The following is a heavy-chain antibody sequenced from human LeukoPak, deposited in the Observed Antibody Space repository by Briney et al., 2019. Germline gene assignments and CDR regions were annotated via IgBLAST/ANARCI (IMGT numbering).Heavy chain of an antibody. CDR2: ISSSGSTI. D-gene: IGHD3-10*02. CDR3: AELGITMIGGV. J-gene: IGHJ6*04. CDR1: GFTFSSYE. V-gene: IGHV3-48*03. Sequence: GALRLSCAASGFTFSSYEMNWVRQAPGKGLEWVSYISSSGSTIYYADSVKGRFTISRDNAKNSLYLQMNSLRVEDTAVYYCAELGITMIGGVWGKGTTVTISS.